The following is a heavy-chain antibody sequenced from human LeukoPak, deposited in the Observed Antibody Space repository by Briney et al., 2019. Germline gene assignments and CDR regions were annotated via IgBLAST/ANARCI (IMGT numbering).Heavy chain of an antibody. CDR3: ARAPRTGPRGYCSSTSCYFS. CDR1: GFTFSSYW. J-gene: IGHJ5*02. D-gene: IGHD2-2*01. V-gene: IGHV3-74*01. CDR2: INSDGSST. Sequence: GGSLRLSCEASGFTFSSYWMHWVRQAPGKGLVWVSRINSDGSSTSYADSVKGRFTISRDNAKDTLYLQMNSLRAEDTAVYYCARAPRTGPRGYCSSTSCYFSWGQGTLVTVSS.